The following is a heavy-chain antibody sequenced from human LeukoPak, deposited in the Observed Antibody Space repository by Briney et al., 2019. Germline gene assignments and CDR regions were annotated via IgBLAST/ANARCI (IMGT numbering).Heavy chain of an antibody. Sequence: GGSLRLSCAASGFTFSSYSMNWVRQAPGKGLELVLSISSSSSYIYYADSVKGRFTISRDNAKNSLYLQMNSLRAEDTAVYYCARVDSSSWTYYWGQGTLVTVSS. D-gene: IGHD6-13*01. CDR3: ARVDSSSWTYY. J-gene: IGHJ4*02. V-gene: IGHV3-21*01. CDR2: ISSSSSYI. CDR1: GFTFSSYS.